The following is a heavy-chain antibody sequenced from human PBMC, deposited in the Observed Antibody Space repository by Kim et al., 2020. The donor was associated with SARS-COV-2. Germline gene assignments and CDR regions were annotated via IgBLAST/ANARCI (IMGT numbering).Heavy chain of an antibody. CDR2: IAYDGSNK. CDR3: AVDPWSRRRGLTYSYYGMDV. J-gene: IGHJ6*02. Sequence: GGSLRLSCAASGFTFSSCAMHWVRQAPGKGLEWVAVIAYDGSNKNYADSVKGRFTISRDNSKNTLYLQMNSLRAEDTALYYCAVDPWSRRRGLTYSYYGMDVWGQGTTVTVSS. CDR1: GFTFSSCA. V-gene: IGHV3-30-3*01. D-gene: IGHD3-10*01.